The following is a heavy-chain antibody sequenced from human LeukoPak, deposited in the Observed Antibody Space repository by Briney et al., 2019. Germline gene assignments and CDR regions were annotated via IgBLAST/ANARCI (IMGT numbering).Heavy chain of an antibody. CDR1: GFTFSSYS. D-gene: IGHD3-16*02. CDR2: ISSSSSYI. V-gene: IGHV3-21*04. J-gene: IGHJ4*02. Sequence: GGSLRLSCAASGFTFSSYSMNWVRQAPGKGLEWVSSISSSSSYIYYADSVKGRFTTSRDNSKNTLHLQMDGLRAEDTAVYYCAKVLNGIMIAFGGVIIDYWGQGTQVTVSS. CDR3: AKVLNGIMIAFGGVIIDY.